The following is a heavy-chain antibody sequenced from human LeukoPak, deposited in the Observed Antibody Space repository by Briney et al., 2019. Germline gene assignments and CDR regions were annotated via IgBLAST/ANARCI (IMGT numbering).Heavy chain of an antibody. Sequence: GGSLRLSCAASGFTFRRYWMSWVRQAPGKGLEWVSAISGSGGSTYYADSVKGRFTISRDNSKNTLYLQMNSLRAEDTAVYYCAKDQLTAMAKPRAPFDYWGRGTLVTVSS. D-gene: IGHD5-18*01. CDR2: ISGSGGST. J-gene: IGHJ4*02. CDR1: GFTFRRYW. CDR3: AKDQLTAMAKPRAPFDY. V-gene: IGHV3-23*01.